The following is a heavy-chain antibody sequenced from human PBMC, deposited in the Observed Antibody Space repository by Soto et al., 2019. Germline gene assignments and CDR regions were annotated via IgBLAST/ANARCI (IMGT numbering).Heavy chain of an antibody. Sequence: GGSLRLSCAASGFTFSSYDMHWVRQATGKGLEWVSAIGTAGDTYYPGSVKGRFTISRENAKNSLYLQMNSLRAEDTAVFYCVRAGSSGYYGYWGQGTLVTVSS. CDR3: VRAGSSGYYGY. V-gene: IGHV3-13*01. CDR1: GFTFSSYD. D-gene: IGHD3-22*01. J-gene: IGHJ4*02. CDR2: IGTAGDT.